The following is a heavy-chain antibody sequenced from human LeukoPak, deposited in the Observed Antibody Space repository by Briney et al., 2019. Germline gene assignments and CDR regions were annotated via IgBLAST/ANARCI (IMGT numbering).Heavy chain of an antibody. CDR1: GFTFSSYA. D-gene: IGHD4-23*01. V-gene: IGHV3-30*07. Sequence: GRSLRLSCAASGFTFSSYAMHWVRQAPGKGLEWVAVISYDGSNKYYADSVKGRFTISRDNAKSTLYLQMDSLTVEDTALYYCARGTIGGNPASAYWGQGTLVTVSS. CDR2: ISYDGSNK. CDR3: ARGTIGGNPASAY. J-gene: IGHJ4*02.